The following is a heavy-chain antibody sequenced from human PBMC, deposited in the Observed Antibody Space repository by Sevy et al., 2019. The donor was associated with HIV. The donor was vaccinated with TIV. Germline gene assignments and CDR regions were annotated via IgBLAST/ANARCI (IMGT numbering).Heavy chain of an antibody. Sequence: GGSLRLSCAASGFIFSTSPMHWVRQAPGKGLECVAILSYDDSDENYADSVKGRLTISRDNSKNTLYLQMNSLRTEDTAVYYCAKDDLGSIDYWGQGTLVTVSS. V-gene: IGHV3-30-3*02. CDR3: AKDDLGSIDY. D-gene: IGHD3-10*01. CDR1: GFIFSTSP. CDR2: LSYDDSDE. J-gene: IGHJ4*02.